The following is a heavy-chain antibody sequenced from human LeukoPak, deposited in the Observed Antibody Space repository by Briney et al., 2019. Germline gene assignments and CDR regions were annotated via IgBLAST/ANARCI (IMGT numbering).Heavy chain of an antibody. CDR1: GFTFSNSW. Sequence: GGSLRLSCAASGFTFSNSWMSWVRQAPGKGLEWVGRINSKTDGRTTDYAAPVKGSFTISRDHSKNTLYLQMNSLKTEDTAVYDCTTGHKLKDTATLRVLSYWGQGTLVTVSS. V-gene: IGHV3-15*01. CDR2: INSKTDGRTT. CDR3: TTGHKLKDTATLRVLSY. J-gene: IGHJ4*02. D-gene: IGHD5-18*01.